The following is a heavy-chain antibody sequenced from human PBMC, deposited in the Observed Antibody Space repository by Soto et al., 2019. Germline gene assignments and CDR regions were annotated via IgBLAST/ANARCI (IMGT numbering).Heavy chain of an antibody. V-gene: IGHV3-7*01. CDR1: GFTFSNYW. CDR2: IKKDGSEQ. J-gene: IGHJ6*02. CDR3: ESGNYYNGMDV. Sequence: EVQLVESGGGLVQPGGSLRLSCAASGFTFSNYWMTWVRQAPGKGLEWVANIKKDGSEQYYVDSVKGRFTVSRDNANNSVDLQMNSLRPEDTAVYYCESGNYYNGMDVWGQGTTVTVSS. D-gene: IGHD3-22*01.